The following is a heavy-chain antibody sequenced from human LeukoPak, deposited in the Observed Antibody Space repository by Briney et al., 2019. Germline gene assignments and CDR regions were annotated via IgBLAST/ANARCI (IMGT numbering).Heavy chain of an antibody. J-gene: IGHJ6*02. CDR3: ARGGDFWSGYKTHEYGLDV. CDR2: ISYDGSKK. D-gene: IGHD3-3*01. CDR1: GFTFSSYA. Sequence: GGSLRLSCAASGFTFSSYAMHWVRQAPGKGLEWVAVISYDGSKKYHADAVKGRFTISRDNSNKMQYLEMDSLRADDTAVYYCARGGDFWSGYKTHEYGLDVWGQGTTVTVSS. V-gene: IGHV3-30-3*01.